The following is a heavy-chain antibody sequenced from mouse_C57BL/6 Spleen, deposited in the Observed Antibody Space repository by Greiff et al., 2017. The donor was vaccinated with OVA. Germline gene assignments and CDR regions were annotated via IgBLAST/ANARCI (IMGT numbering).Heavy chain of an antibody. D-gene: IGHD1-1*01. CDR2: INPNYGTT. CDR1: GYSFTDYN. J-gene: IGHJ3*01. CDR3: ATSTTESSAWFAY. V-gene: IGHV1-39*01. Sequence: EVKLQESGPELVKPGASVKISCKASGYSFTDYNMNWVKQSNGKSLEWIGVINPNYGTTSYNQKFKGKATLTVDQSSSTAYMQLNSLTSEDSAVYYCATSTTESSAWFAYWGQGTLVTVSA.